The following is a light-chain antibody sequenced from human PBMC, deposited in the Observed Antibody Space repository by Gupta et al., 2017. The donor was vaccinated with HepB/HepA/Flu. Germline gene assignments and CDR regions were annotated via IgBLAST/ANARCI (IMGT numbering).Light chain of an antibody. J-gene: IGLJ3*02. CDR1: SGSVSTTYY. V-gene: IGLV8-61*01. Sequence: TVVTQEPSFSVSPGGTVTLTCGLNSGSVSTTYYPSWYQQTPGQAPRTLIYSTKNRSSGVPDRFSGSIRGNKAALTITGAQADDECDYYCALYMGSGIWVFGGGTKLTVL. CDR2: STK. CDR3: ALYMGSGIWV.